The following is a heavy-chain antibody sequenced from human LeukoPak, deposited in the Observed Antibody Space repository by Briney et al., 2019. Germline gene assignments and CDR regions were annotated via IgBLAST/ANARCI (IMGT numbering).Heavy chain of an antibody. CDR1: GGSFSSYA. J-gene: IGHJ5*02. CDR2: IIHIFGTD. D-gene: IGHD3/OR15-3a*01. Sequence: ASVKLTCNASGGSFSSYASSWIRQPPGKGLEWMGGIIHIFGTDNYAHNYSGSATITADTSKKAAFMELTSMSSEAPAVYYGANDLRAAPRENWFDPWGQGTMVTVSS. V-gene: IGHV1-69*06. CDR3: ANDLRAAPRENWFDP.